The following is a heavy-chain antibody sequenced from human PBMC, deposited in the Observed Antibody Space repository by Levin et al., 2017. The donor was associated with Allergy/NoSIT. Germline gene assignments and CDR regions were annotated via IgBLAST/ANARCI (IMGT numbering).Heavy chain of an antibody. CDR2: ILNDGSKK. CDR1: GFTFSSSL. D-gene: IGHD3/OR15-3a*01. J-gene: IGHJ4*02. CDR3: ARELAIANYWTGYSRLYYFDY. V-gene: IGHV3-30*04. Sequence: SCVASGFTFSSSLMHWVRQAPGKGLEWVATILNDGSKKYYSDSVEGRFTVSRDNSKKTVYVEMSSLRPEDTAIYYCARELAIANYWTGYSRLYYFDYWGRGTLVTVSS.